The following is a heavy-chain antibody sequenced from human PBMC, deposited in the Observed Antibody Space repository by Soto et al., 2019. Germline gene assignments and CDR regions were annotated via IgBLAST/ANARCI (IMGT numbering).Heavy chain of an antibody. CDR3: ARVRRPGYCSGGSCYSKFDY. CDR1: GYTFTSYD. Sequence: ASVKVSCKASGYTFTSYDINWVRQATGQGLEWMGWMNPNSGNTGYAQKFQGRVTMTRNTSISTAYMELSSLRSEDTAVYYCARVRRPGYCSGGSCYSKFDYWGQGTLVTVS. J-gene: IGHJ4*02. CDR2: MNPNSGNT. D-gene: IGHD2-15*01. V-gene: IGHV1-8*01.